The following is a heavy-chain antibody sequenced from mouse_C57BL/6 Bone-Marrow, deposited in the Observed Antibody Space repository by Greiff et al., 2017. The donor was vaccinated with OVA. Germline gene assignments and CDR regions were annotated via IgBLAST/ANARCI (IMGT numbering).Heavy chain of an antibody. V-gene: IGHV5-4*03. J-gene: IGHJ3*01. CDR2: ISGGGSYT. CDR1: GFTFSSYA. D-gene: IGHD6-1*01. Sequence: EVKLMESGGGLVKPGGSLKLSCAASGFTFSSYAMSWVRQTPEKRLEWVATISGGGSYTYYPDNVKGRFTISRDNAKNNLYLQMSHLKSEDTAMYYCARGTLCAYWGQGTLVTVSA. CDR3: ARGTLCAY.